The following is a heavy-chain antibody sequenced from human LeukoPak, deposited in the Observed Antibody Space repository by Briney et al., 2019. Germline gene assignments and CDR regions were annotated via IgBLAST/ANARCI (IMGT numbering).Heavy chain of an antibody. Sequence: SETLSLTCTVSGGSISRSSYYWGWIRQPPGKGLEWIGSIYYSGSTYYDPSLKSRVTISVDTSMNQISLKLSSVTAADTAVYNCARGDYDSSGYPFDYWGQGTLVTVSS. CDR3: ARGDYDSSGYPFDY. V-gene: IGHV4-39*01. CDR2: IYYSGST. J-gene: IGHJ4*02. D-gene: IGHD3-22*01. CDR1: GGSISRSSYY.